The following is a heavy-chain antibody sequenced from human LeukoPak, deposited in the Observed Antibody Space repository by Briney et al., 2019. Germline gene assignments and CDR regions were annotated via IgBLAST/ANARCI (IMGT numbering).Heavy chain of an antibody. D-gene: IGHD6-13*01. Sequence: PSETLSLTCTVSGGSLSSYYWSWIRQPAGKGLEWIGRIYTSGSTNYNPSLKSRVTMSVDTSKNQFSLKLSSVTAADTAVYYCARDVLRIAAARGGHYYYYGMDVWGQGTTVTVSS. J-gene: IGHJ6*02. CDR1: GGSLSSYY. CDR2: IYTSGST. V-gene: IGHV4-4*07. CDR3: ARDVLRIAAARGGHYYYYGMDV.